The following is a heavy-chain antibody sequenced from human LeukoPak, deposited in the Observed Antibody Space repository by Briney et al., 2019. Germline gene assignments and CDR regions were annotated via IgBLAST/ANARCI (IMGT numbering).Heavy chain of an antibody. V-gene: IGHV3-30*04. CDR3: ARDRDALIDY. CDR1: GFTFSSYA. Sequence: GRSLRLSCAASGFTFSSYAMHWVRQAPGKGLGWVAVISYDGSNKYYADSVKGRFTISRDNSKNTLYLQMNSLRAEDTAVYYCARDRDALIDYWGQGTLVTVSS. J-gene: IGHJ4*02. D-gene: IGHD5-24*01. CDR2: ISYDGSNK.